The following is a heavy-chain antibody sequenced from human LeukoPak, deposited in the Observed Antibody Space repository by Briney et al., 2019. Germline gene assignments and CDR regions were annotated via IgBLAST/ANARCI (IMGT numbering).Heavy chain of an antibody. CDR1: GFTFSDYY. Sequence: GGSLRLSCAASGFTFSDYYMSWIRQAPGKGLEWVSYISSSGSTIYYADSVKGQFTISRDNVKNSLYLQMNSLRAEDTAVYYCARDQNIDYYDFWSGYYPRTDYWGQGTLVTVSS. J-gene: IGHJ4*02. CDR3: ARDQNIDYYDFWSGYYPRTDY. D-gene: IGHD3-3*01. V-gene: IGHV3-11*01. CDR2: ISSSGSTI.